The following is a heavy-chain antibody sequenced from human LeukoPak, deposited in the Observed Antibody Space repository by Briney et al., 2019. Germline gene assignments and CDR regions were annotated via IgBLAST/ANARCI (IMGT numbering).Heavy chain of an antibody. D-gene: IGHD1-1*01. CDR3: ARTGPGRANWFDP. Sequence: ASVKVSCKASGYTFTGYYMHWVRQAPGQGLEWMGWINPNSGGTNYAQKFQGRVTMTRDTSIGTAYMELSRLRSDDTAVYYCARTGPGRANWFDPWGQGTLVTVSS. V-gene: IGHV1-2*02. CDR1: GYTFTGYY. J-gene: IGHJ5*02. CDR2: INPNSGGT.